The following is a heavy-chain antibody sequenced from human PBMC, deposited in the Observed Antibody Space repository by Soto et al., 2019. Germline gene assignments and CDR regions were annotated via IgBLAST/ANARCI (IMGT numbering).Heavy chain of an antibody. Sequence: GVLRLSCAASGFPFSSTDMSWVRQVPGKGLEWVSTIGGSGETTYYAESVKGRFTISRDNSKNTVYLQMSSLTADDTALYYCVKNSGWFNTWGQGALVTVSS. V-gene: IGHV3-23*01. J-gene: IGHJ5*02. CDR3: VKNSGWFNT. D-gene: IGHD3-10*01. CDR2: IGGSGETT. CDR1: GFPFSSTD.